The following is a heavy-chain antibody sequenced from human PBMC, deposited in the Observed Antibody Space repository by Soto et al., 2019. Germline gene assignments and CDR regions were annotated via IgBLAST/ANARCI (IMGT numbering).Heavy chain of an antibody. J-gene: IGHJ6*02. CDR2: TYYRSKWYN. Sequence: SQTLSLTCAISGDSVSSNSAAWNWIRQSPSRGLEWLGRTYYRSKWYNDYAVSVKSRITINPDTSKNQSSLQLNSVTPEDTAVYYCAREESVVVPAAIDYYYYYGMDVWGQGTTVTVSS. CDR3: AREESVVVPAAIDYYYYYGMDV. CDR1: GDSVSSNSAA. D-gene: IGHD2-2*01. V-gene: IGHV6-1*01.